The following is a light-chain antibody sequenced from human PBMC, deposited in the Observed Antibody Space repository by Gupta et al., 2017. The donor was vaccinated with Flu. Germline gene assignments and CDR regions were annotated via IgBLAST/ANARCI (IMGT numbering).Light chain of an antibody. V-gene: IGLV2-14*01. CDR2: EVS. CDR3: CSSTATAAWV. CDR1: GRHSVDFNF. Sequence: QSALTQPASVSGSPGQSLTILSTGSGRHSVDFNFVSWYQQHPNTAPKLIIYEVSRRPSGVSDRFFGSKSDNEASLTISGLQAEDEADYYCCSSTATAAWVFGGGTKVTVL. J-gene: IGLJ3*02.